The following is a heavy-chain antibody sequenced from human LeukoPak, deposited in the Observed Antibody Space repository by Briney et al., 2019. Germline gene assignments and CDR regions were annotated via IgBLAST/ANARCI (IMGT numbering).Heavy chain of an antibody. CDR2: ISSSSSYI. Sequence: GGSLRLSCAASGFTFSSYSMNWVRQAPGKGLEWVSSISSSSSYIYYADSVKGRFTISRDNAKNSLYLQMNSLRAEDTAVYYCARGVGIAARPSYFDYWGRGTLVTVSS. J-gene: IGHJ4*02. CDR1: GFTFSSYS. V-gene: IGHV3-21*01. D-gene: IGHD6-6*01. CDR3: ARGVGIAARPSYFDY.